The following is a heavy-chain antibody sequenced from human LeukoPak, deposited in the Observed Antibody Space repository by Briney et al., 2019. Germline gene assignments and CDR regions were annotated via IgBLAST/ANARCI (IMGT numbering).Heavy chain of an antibody. J-gene: IGHJ5*02. Sequence: SVKVSCKASGGTFSSYAISWVRQAPGQGLEWMGGIIPIFGTANYAQEFQGRVTITAGESTSTAFMGLSSLRSEDTAVYYCARGIGSYGSYWFDPWGQGTLVTVSS. CDR2: IIPIFGTA. V-gene: IGHV1-69*01. CDR1: GGTFSSYA. D-gene: IGHD1-26*01. CDR3: ARGIGSYGSYWFDP.